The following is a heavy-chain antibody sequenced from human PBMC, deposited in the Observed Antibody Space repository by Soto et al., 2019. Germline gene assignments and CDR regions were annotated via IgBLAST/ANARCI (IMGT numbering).Heavy chain of an antibody. CDR1: GYTFTGHY. CDR3: XXEPMVRAAHXFDI. V-gene: IGHV1-2*02. J-gene: IGHJ3*02. CDR2: INPNSVGT. Sequence: QVQLVQSGAEVKKPGASVKVSCKASGYTFTGHYMHWVRQAPGQGLEWMGWINPNSVGTNYAQKFQGRVTMTRDTSISTAYMEXSXXXXXXXXXXXXXXEPMVRAAHXFDIWGQGTXVXVXX. D-gene: IGHD3-10*01.